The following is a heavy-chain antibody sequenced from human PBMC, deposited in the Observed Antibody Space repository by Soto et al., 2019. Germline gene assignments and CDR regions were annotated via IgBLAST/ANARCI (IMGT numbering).Heavy chain of an antibody. J-gene: IGHJ6*03. V-gene: IGHV3-23*01. CDR3: ARLKSPGIPYYYYYYYMDV. D-gene: IGHD1-20*01. CDR2: FSGSGSST. Sequence: GGSLRLSCAASGFTFSSYSMSWVRQAPGKGLEWVSGFSGSGSSTYYADSVKGRFTISRDNSKNTLYLQMNSLRAEDTAVYYCARLKSPGIPYYYYYYYMDVWGKGTTVTVSS. CDR1: GFTFSSYS.